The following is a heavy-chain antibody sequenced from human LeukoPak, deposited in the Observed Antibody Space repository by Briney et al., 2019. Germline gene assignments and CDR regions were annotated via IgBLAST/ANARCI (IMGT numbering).Heavy chain of an antibody. V-gene: IGHV4-59*01. J-gene: IGHJ4*02. D-gene: IGHD3-10*01. Sequence: PSETLSLTCTVSGGSISSYYWSWIRQPPGKGLEWIGYIYYSEYTNYNPSLKSRVTISVDTSKSQFSLKLCSVTAADTAVYYCASGGDFGSGSYSFLDSWGQGTLVTVSS. CDR3: ASGGDFGSGSYSFLDS. CDR2: IYYSEYT. CDR1: GGSISSYY.